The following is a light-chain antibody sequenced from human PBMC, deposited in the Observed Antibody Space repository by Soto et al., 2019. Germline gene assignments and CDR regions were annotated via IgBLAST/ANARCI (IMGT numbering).Light chain of an antibody. CDR1: QSISSY. CDR3: QQSNSTPLT. J-gene: IGKJ5*01. V-gene: IGKV1-39*01. Sequence: IHLTHSPSSLSASPLYRATLSCMASQSISSYLAWYQQKPGQAPKLLIYGAYNWQSGVPSRFTGSGSGTDFTLTISSLQPEDFATYYCQQSNSTPLTFGQGTRLEIK. CDR2: GAY.